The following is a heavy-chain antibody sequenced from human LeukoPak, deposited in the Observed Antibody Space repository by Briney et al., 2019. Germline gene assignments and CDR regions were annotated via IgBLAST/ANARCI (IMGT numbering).Heavy chain of an antibody. CDR2: ISDGGTT. CDR3: ARDAGRSGCAH. Sequence: PGGSLRLSCAASGFILSNNYMSWVRQAPGKGLEWVSVISDGGTTYYTDSVKGRFTISRDDSKNTLYLQMSGLKADDTAMYYCARDAGRSGCAHWGQGTLVTVSS. CDR1: GFILSNNY. D-gene: IGHD3-3*01. J-gene: IGHJ4*02. V-gene: IGHV3-53*01.